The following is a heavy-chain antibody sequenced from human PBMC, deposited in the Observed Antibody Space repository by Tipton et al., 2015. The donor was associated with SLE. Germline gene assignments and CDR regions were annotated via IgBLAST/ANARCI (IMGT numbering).Heavy chain of an antibody. CDR3: AATGDLRTFDY. D-gene: IGHD7-27*01. Sequence: QLVQSGGVVVQPGGSLRLSCAASGFAFYDYTMHWVRQAPEKGLEWVSLINWDGDFTHYADSVKGRFTISRDNSENSLYLQMNSLTTEDTALYYCAATGDLRTFDYWGQGTLVTVSA. J-gene: IGHJ4*02. CDR1: GFAFYDYT. CDR2: INWDGDFT. V-gene: IGHV3-43*01.